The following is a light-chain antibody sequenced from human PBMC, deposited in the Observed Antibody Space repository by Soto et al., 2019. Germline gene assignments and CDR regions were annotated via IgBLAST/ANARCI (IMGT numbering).Light chain of an antibody. CDR3: SSYTRSSTLV. V-gene: IGLV2-14*03. CDR1: SSDVGGYDY. CDR2: DVF. Sequence: QSALTQPASVSGSPGQSITISCTGTSSDVGGYDYVSWYQQRPGKAPKLLIYDVFNRPSGVSNRFSGSRSDNTASLTISWLQAEDEADYYCSSYTRSSTLVFGTGTKLTVL. J-gene: IGLJ1*01.